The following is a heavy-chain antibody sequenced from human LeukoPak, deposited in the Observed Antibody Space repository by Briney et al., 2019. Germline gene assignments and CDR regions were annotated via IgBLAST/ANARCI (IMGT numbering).Heavy chain of an antibody. CDR1: GFTFSDYY. J-gene: IGHJ4*02. D-gene: IGHD6-19*01. V-gene: IGHV3-11*01. CDR2: ISSGGSSI. CDR3: ARASSGWYWDEGTKFDY. Sequence: GGSLRLSCEASGFTFSDYYMSWIRQAPGKGLEWVSYISSGGSSIYYADSVKGRFVISRDNAKNSLYLQMNSLRAEDTAVYYCARASSGWYWDEGTKFDYWGQGTLVTVSS.